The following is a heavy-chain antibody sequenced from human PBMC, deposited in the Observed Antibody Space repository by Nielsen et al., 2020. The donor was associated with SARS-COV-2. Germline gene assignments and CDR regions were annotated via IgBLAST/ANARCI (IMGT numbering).Heavy chain of an antibody. CDR1: GFPFSDFY. CDR2: ISSSSRYT. J-gene: IGHJ4*02. Sequence: GESLKISCAASGFPFSDFYMTWIRQAPGKGLQWISYISSSSRYTDYADSVKGRFTISRDNAKNSLYLQMNSLRAEDTAVYYCARPPHGGDYFDYWGQGTLVTVSS. D-gene: IGHD3-10*01. CDR3: ARPPHGGDYFDY. V-gene: IGHV3-11*03.